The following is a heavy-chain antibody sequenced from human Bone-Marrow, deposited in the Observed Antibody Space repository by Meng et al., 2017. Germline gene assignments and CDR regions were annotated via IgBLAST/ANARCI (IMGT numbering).Heavy chain of an antibody. J-gene: IGHJ4*02. CDR1: GYNFPDYY. V-gene: IGHV1-2*06. CDR3: ARERPPSLRGPFDY. CDR2: INPKSGDT. D-gene: IGHD3-10*01. Sequence: ASVKVSCKPSGYNFPDYYIHWVRRAPGQGLEWMGRINPKSGDTHYAQKFQARVTMTGDTSISTAYMELSGLRSDDTAMYYCARERPPSLRGPFDYWGQGTLVTVSS.